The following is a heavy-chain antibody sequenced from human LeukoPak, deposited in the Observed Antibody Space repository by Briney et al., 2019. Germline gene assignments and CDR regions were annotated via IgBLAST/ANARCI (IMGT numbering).Heavy chain of an antibody. V-gene: IGHV3-48*04. D-gene: IGHD3-10*01. CDR3: ARRGVTMVRGVSDY. CDR1: GFIFSSYS. J-gene: IGHJ4*02. CDR2: ISSGSSTI. Sequence: GGSLRLSCAASGFIFSSYSMNWVRQAPGKGLEWVSYISSGSSTIYYADSVKGRFTISRDNAKNSLYLQMNSLRAEDTAVYYCARRGVTMVRGVSDYWGQGTLVTVSS.